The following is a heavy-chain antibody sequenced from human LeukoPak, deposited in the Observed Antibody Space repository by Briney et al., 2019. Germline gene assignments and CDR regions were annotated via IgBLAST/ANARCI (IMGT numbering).Heavy chain of an antibody. CDR1: GFTFRSYG. CDR3: ARGVANYYDNSGYQN. V-gene: IGHV3-30*03. D-gene: IGHD3-22*01. CDR2: ISYDGSNK. Sequence: GGSLRLSCAASGFTFRSYGMHWVRQAPGKGLEWVAVISYDGSNKYYADSVKGRFTISRDNSKNTLYLQMNSLRAEDTAVYYCARGVANYYDNSGYQNWGQGTLVTVSS. J-gene: IGHJ4*02.